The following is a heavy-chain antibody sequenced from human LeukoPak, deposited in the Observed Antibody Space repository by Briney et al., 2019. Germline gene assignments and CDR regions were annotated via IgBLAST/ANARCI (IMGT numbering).Heavy chain of an antibody. Sequence: GGSLRLSCAASGFSFSSYGMQWVREAPGKGLEWVAFIRYDGRNKYYADSVKGRFTISRDNSKNTLFLQMNSLRAEDTAVYYCAAFTHYNILTGYKAGTAAYWGQGTLVTVSS. D-gene: IGHD3-9*01. CDR3: AAFTHYNILTGYKAGTAAY. J-gene: IGHJ4*02. V-gene: IGHV3-30*02. CDR1: GFSFSSYG. CDR2: IRYDGRNK.